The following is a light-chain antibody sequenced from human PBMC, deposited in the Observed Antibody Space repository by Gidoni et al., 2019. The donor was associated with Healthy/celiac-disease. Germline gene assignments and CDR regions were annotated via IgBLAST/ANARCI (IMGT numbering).Light chain of an antibody. V-gene: IGKV3-20*01. CDR3: QQYGSSPRT. CDR1: QSVSSSY. CDR2: GAS. Sequence: PGTLSLSPGERATLSCRASQSVSSSYLAWYQQKPGQAPRLLIYGASSRATGIPDRFSGSGSGTDFTLTISRLEPEDFAVYYCQQYGSSPRTFXPXTKVDIK. J-gene: IGKJ3*01.